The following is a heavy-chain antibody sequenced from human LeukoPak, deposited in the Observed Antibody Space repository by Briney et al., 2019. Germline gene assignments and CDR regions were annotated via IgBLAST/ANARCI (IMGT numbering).Heavy chain of an antibody. Sequence: GGSLRLSCATSGFTFTTYWMHWVRQAPGKGLVWVSRVNSDGTSTTYADSVKGRFTISRDNAKNTLYLQMNSLRADDTAVYYCIGSRTSNWFDPWGQGTLVTVSS. V-gene: IGHV3-74*01. CDR2: VNSDGTST. CDR3: IGSRTSNWFDP. J-gene: IGHJ5*02. D-gene: IGHD2-15*01. CDR1: GFTFTTYW.